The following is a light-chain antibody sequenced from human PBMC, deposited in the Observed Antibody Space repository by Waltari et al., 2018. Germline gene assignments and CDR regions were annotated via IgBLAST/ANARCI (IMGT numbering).Light chain of an antibody. Sequence: VQMTQYPSTLYASVGDTVTIICRASQTITRWLAWYQQKPGKSPTLLIYKASTLQPGVPSRFSGSGSGTEFTLTISNLQPDDSATFYCQQYNTYSPTFGQGTRVEIK. J-gene: IGKJ4*01. V-gene: IGKV1-5*03. CDR1: QTITRW. CDR2: KAS. CDR3: QQYNTYSPT.